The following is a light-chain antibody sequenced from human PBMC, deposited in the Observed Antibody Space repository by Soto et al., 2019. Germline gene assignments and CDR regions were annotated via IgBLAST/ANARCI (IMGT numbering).Light chain of an antibody. Sequence: DIVMTQSPDSLAVSLGERATINCRSSQSILYISDNKNYLAWYQQKPGQPPTLLISWASTRESGVPDRFSGSGSATDFTHTISSLLAEDVAVYYCQQYYSNPLTFGGGTKVDIE. CDR1: QSILYISDNKNY. J-gene: IGKJ4*01. CDR2: WAS. CDR3: QQYYSNPLT. V-gene: IGKV4-1*01.